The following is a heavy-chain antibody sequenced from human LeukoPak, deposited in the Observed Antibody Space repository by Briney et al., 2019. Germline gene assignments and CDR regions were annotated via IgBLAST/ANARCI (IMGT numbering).Heavy chain of an antibody. V-gene: IGHV4-39*01. J-gene: IGHJ4*02. CDR2: IYYSGRT. CDR1: GASISTNSYD. Sequence: SETLSLTCTVSGASISTNSYDWGRLRQTQRKGLEWIVSIYYSGRTYYNRSLKRLVTISIDTTKNQFSLNLNSVTAADTAVYYCAGQLWFGEYHFDYWGQGTLVTVSS. CDR3: AGQLWFGEYHFDY. D-gene: IGHD3-10*01.